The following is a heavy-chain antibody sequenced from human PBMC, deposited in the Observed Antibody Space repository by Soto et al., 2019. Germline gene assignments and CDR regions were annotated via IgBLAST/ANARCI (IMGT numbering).Heavy chain of an antibody. CDR1: GGSISSDNYY. CDR2: FDYGGNT. D-gene: IGHD2-21*02. CDR3: ARQRTTVVTQAYFDH. J-gene: IGHJ4*02. V-gene: IGHV4-39*01. Sequence: SETLSLTCSVSGGSISSDNYYGAWIRQPPGKGLEWIGSFDYGGNTYYTPSLKSRVTISVDTSKNHFSLNLNSVTAADTAVYYCARQRTTVVTQAYFDHWGQGALVTVSS.